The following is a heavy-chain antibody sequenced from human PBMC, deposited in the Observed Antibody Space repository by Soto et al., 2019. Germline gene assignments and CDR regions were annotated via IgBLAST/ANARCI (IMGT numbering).Heavy chain of an antibody. CDR3: ARYSSSSSYYYYGMDV. Sequence: SETLCLTWPVSGGSINSYYWSWIRPPPGKGLEWIGSIYYSGSTYYNPSLKSRVTISVDTSKNQFSLKLSSVTAADTAVYYCARYSSSSSYYYYGMDVWGQGTTVNVSS. J-gene: IGHJ6*02. CDR2: IYYSGST. CDR1: GGSINSYY. D-gene: IGHD6-6*01. V-gene: IGHV4-59*05.